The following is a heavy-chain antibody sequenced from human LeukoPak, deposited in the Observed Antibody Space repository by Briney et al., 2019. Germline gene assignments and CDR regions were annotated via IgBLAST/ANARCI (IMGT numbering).Heavy chain of an antibody. CDR3: ARRMVRLAFDI. CDR1: GFSFSSYS. Sequence: GGSLRLSCAASGFSFSSYSMNWVRQAPGKGLEWVSSISSSSSYIYYADSVKGRFTISRDNAKNSLYLQMNSLRAEDTPVYYCARRMVRLAFDIWGQGTMVTVSS. D-gene: IGHD3-10*01. V-gene: IGHV3-21*01. J-gene: IGHJ3*02. CDR2: ISSSSSYI.